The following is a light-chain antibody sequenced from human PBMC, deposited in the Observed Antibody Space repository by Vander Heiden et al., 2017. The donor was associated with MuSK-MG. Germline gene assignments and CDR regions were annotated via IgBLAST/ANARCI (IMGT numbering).Light chain of an antibody. Sequence: EIVLTPSPGSLSLSPGERATLSCRASQSVSSNYLAWYQQKPGQAPRLLIYDASSRATGIPYRFSGSGSGTDFTFTISRLQPEDFAVYYCQQDGSPTITFGQGTRLDIK. V-gene: IGKV3-20*01. CDR3: QQDGSPTIT. CDR1: QSVSSNY. CDR2: DAS. J-gene: IGKJ5*01.